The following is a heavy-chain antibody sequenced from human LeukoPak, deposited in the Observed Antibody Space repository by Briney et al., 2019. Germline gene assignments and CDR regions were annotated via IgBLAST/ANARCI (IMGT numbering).Heavy chain of an antibody. V-gene: IGHV4-39*01. CDR1: GGPVSHTAYY. Sequence: SETLSLTCTVSGGPVSHTAYYWGWIRQPPGKGLEWIGNIYMNGHTYYNPSLALRSRVTLSLDTSTNEFSLKVSSVTAADTAVYYCARLSGYNFSRNAFNFWGQGTMVTVSS. J-gene: IGHJ3*01. CDR2: IYMNGHT. CDR3: ARLSGYNFSRNAFNF. D-gene: IGHD5-12*01.